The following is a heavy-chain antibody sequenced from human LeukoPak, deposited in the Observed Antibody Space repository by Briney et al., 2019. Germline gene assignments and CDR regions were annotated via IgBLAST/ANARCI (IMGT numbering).Heavy chain of an antibody. V-gene: IGHV3-48*01. CDR3: ARESISGHRDFDY. CDR1: GFTFSSYS. D-gene: IGHD1-26*01. CDR2: ISSGGRTI. Sequence: PGGSLRLSCAASGFTFSSYSRNWLRQAPGKGLEWLSYISSGGRTIYYADSVKGRFTVSRDNAKSSLYLQMNSLRAEDTAVYYCARESISGHRDFDYWGQGALVTVSS. J-gene: IGHJ4*02.